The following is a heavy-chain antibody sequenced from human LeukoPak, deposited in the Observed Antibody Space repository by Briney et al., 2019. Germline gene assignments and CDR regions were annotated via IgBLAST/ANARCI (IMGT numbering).Heavy chain of an antibody. J-gene: IGHJ4*02. D-gene: IGHD1/OR15-1a*01. Sequence: GGSLRLSCAASGFTFSSYGMHWVCQAPGKGLEWVAFIRYDGSNKYNADSVKGRFTISRDNSRNTLYLQMNSLRAEDTAVYYCAKGVTTGGLYYFDYWGQGTLVTVSS. CDR3: AKGVTTGGLYYFDY. V-gene: IGHV3-30*02. CDR1: GFTFSSYG. CDR2: IRYDGSNK.